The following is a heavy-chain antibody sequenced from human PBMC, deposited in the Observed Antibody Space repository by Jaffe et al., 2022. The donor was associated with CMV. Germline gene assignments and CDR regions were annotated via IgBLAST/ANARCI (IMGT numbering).Heavy chain of an antibody. CDR2: IYYSGST. CDR1: GGSISSYY. D-gene: IGHD1-26*01. Sequence: QVQLQESGPGLVKPSETLSLTCTVSGGSISSYYWSWIRQPPGKGLEWIGYIYYSGSTNYNPSLKSRVTISVDTSKNQFSLKLSSVTAADTAVYYCARGGVGGSYYPFDYWGQGTLVTVSS. V-gene: IGHV4-59*01. CDR3: ARGGVGGSYYPFDY. J-gene: IGHJ4*02.